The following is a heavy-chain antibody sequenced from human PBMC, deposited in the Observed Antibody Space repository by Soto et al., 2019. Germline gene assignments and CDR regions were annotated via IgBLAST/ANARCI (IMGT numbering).Heavy chain of an antibody. J-gene: IGHJ4*02. CDR2: INHSGST. V-gene: IGHV4-34*01. CDR3: ARDGIVATWFDY. D-gene: IGHD5-12*01. Sequence: LSLTCAVYGGSFSGYYWSWIRQPPGKGLEWIGEINHSGSTNYNPSLKSRVTISVDTSKNQFSLKLSSVTAADTAVYYCARDGIVATWFDYWGQGTLVTVS. CDR1: GGSFSGYY.